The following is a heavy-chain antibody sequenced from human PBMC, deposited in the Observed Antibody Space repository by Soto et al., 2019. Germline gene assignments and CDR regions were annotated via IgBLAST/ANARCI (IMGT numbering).Heavy chain of an antibody. D-gene: IGHD4-17*01. CDR1: GFTFSSYG. Sequence: QVQLVESGGGVVQPGRSLRLSCAASGFTFSSYGMHWVRQAPGKGLEWVAVISYDGSGKYYAVSVKGRFTISRDNSKNTLYLQMNSLRAEDTAVYYCAKGAVTTSLYYFDYWGQGTLVPVSS. CDR3: AKGAVTTSLYYFDY. CDR2: ISYDGSGK. V-gene: IGHV3-30*18. J-gene: IGHJ4*02.